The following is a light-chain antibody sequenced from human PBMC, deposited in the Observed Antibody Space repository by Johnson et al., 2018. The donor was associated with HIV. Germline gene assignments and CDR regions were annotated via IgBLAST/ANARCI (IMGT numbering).Light chain of an antibody. J-gene: IGLJ1*01. Sequence: QSVLTQPPSVSAAPGQKVTISCSGSSSNIGNNYVSWYQQLPGTAPKLLIYDNNKRPSGIPDRFSGSKSGTSATLDITGLQTGDEADYYCATWDNSLSTGGVFGTGTKVTVL. CDR2: DNN. CDR3: ATWDNSLSTGGV. CDR1: SSNIGNNY. V-gene: IGLV1-51*01.